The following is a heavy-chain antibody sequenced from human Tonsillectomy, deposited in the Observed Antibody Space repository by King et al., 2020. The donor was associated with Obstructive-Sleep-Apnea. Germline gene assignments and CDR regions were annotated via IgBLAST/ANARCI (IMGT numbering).Heavy chain of an antibody. V-gene: IGHV1-3*01. Sequence: QLVQSGAEVKKPGASVKVSCKASAYTFTSSAMHWVRQAPGQRPEWMGWINAGNGNTKYSQKFQGRVTITRDTSASTAYMELSSLRSEDTAVYYCASRDYYDSSGYSDDAFDVWGQGTVVTVSS. CDR2: INAGNGNT. CDR3: ASRDYYDSSGYSDDAFDV. CDR1: AYTFTSSA. J-gene: IGHJ3*01. D-gene: IGHD3-22*01.